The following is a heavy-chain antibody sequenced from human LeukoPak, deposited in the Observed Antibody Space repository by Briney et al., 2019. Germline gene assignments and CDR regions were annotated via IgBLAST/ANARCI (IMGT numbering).Heavy chain of an antibody. J-gene: IGHJ5*02. CDR1: GFTFNNYA. D-gene: IGHD6-19*01. CDR2: ISDSGYNT. CDR3: AKDGSSLGWYMAGWFDP. V-gene: IGHV3-23*01. Sequence: GGSLRLSCAASGFTFNNYAMSWVRQAPEKGLEWVSRISDSGYNTYYAGFVKGRFTISRDNSKSTLYLQMDSLRAEDTAVYYCAKDGSSLGWYMAGWFDPWGQGTLVTVSS.